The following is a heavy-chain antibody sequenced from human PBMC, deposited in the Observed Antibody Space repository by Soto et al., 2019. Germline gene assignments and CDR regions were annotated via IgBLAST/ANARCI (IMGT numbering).Heavy chain of an antibody. Sequence: ASVKVSCKASGYTFTGHYIHWVRQAPEQGREWMGDIGPESGATGYAEKFQGRVTMTRDTSITTVYMELKNLSPDDTAVYYCGRGRSGQIVVFYWGQGTPVTVSS. CDR1: GYTFTGHY. CDR3: GRGRSGQIVVFY. J-gene: IGHJ4*02. CDR2: IGPESGAT. D-gene: IGHD1-26*01. V-gene: IGHV1-2*02.